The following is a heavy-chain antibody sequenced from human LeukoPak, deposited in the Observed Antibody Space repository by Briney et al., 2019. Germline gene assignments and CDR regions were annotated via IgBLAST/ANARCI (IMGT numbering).Heavy chain of an antibody. D-gene: IGHD4-23*01. CDR1: GGSINSYY. Sequence: SETLSLTCTVCGGSINSYYWSWIRQPAGKGLEWIGRIYSSGSTNYTPSLKSRVSMSVDTSKNQFSLKLTSVTAADTAVYYCARGGKATVVTMWGQGILVTVSS. V-gene: IGHV4-4*07. J-gene: IGHJ4*02. CDR3: ARGGKATVVTM. CDR2: IYSSGST.